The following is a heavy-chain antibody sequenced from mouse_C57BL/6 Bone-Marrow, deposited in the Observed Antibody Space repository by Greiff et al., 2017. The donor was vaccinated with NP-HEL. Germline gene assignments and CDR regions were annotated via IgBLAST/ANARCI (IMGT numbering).Heavy chain of an antibody. J-gene: IGHJ2*01. CDR1: GFAFSSSA. D-gene: IGHD1-1*01. Sequence: DVQLVESGGGLVKPGGSLKLSCAASGFAFSSSAMSWVRQTPEKRLEWVATISDGGSYTYYPDNVKGRFTISRDNAKNNLYLQMSHLKSEDTAMYYCATLCNGSGNYDDRGQGITLTVA. V-gene: IGHV5-4*01. CDR2: ISDGGSYT. CDR3: ATLCNGSGNYDD.